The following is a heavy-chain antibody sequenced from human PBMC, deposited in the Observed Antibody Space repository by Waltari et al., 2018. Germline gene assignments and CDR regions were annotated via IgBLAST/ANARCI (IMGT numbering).Heavy chain of an antibody. CDR1: GGSFSAYY. CDR3: AIRRRDVYNYGRRAFDV. CDR2: INDSGST. Sequence: QVQLQQWGTGLLKPSETLSLTCAVYGGSFSAYYWRWIRPPPGKGLEWIGEINDSGSTKYNPSLKGRVTISVDTSKNQFSLKLSSVTAADTAVYYCAIRRRDVYNYGRRAFDVWGQGTMVTVSA. V-gene: IGHV4-34*01. D-gene: IGHD5-12*01. J-gene: IGHJ3*01.